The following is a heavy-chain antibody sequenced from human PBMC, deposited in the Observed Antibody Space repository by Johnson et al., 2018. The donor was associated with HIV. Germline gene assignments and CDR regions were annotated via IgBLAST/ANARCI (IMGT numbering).Heavy chain of an antibody. CDR2: ISGSGGST. Sequence: VQLVESGGGLVQPGGSLRLSCAASGFTFTNYAMSWVRQAPGKGLEWVSAISGSGGSTSYADSVKGRFTISRDNSKNTLNLQMNTLRAEDTAIYHGAKGGISAFDIWGQGTMVTVSS. CDR1: GFTFTNYA. CDR3: AKGGISAFDI. J-gene: IGHJ3*02. V-gene: IGHV3-23*04. D-gene: IGHD2-15*01.